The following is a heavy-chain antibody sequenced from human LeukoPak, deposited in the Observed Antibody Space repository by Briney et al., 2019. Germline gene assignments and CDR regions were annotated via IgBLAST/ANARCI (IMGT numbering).Heavy chain of an antibody. Sequence: SETLSLTCTVSGGSISSYYWSWIRQPAGKGLEWIGRIYTSGSTNYNPSLKSRVTISVDTSKNQFSLKLSSVTAADTAVYYCARGGGRLLPFWSGYWNGLDNWFDPWGQGTLVTVSS. CDR3: ARGGGRLLPFWSGYWNGLDNWFDP. V-gene: IGHV4-4*07. CDR1: GGSISSYY. CDR2: IYTSGST. J-gene: IGHJ5*02. D-gene: IGHD3-3*01.